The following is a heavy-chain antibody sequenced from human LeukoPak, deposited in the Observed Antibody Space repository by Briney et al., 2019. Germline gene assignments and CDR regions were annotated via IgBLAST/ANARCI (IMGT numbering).Heavy chain of an antibody. Sequence: GGSLRLSCATSGFTVSSSYLSWVRQAPGKGLEWVSVIYSSGSTYYADSVKGRFTISRDNSKNTLYLQMNSLRAEDTAVYYCARDPYLGAVGYWGQGTLVTVSS. CDR3: ARDPYLGAVGY. D-gene: IGHD3-16*01. J-gene: IGHJ4*02. CDR2: IYSSGST. CDR1: GFTVSSSY. V-gene: IGHV3-53*01.